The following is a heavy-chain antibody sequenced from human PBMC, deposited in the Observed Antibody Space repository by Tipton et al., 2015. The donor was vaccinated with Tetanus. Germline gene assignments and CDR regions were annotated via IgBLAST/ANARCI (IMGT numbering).Heavy chain of an antibody. D-gene: IGHD2-21*02. V-gene: IGHV3-30*03. CDR3: AREGCTRCRGDSRFDI. J-gene: IGHJ3*02. CDR2: ISYDGSNK. Sequence: SLRLSCAGSAFIFNTYGMHWVRQAPGKGLEWVAVISYDGSNKYYADSVKGRFTISRDNSKNTLYLQMHSLRAEDTAVYYCAREGCTRCRGDSRFDIWGQGTMVTVSS. CDR1: AFIFNTYG.